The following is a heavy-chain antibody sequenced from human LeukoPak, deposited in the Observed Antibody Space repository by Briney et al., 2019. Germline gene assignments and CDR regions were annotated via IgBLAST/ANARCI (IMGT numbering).Heavy chain of an antibody. Sequence: GGSQRLSCAASGFTFSSYWMHWVRQAPGKGLVWVSRINSDGSSTSYADSVKGRFTISRDNANNTLYLQMNSLRAEDTAVYYCARRYCSGGSCYGSVDYWGQGTLVTVSS. J-gene: IGHJ4*02. D-gene: IGHD2-15*01. V-gene: IGHV3-74*01. CDR2: INSDGSST. CDR1: GFTFSSYW. CDR3: ARRYCSGGSCYGSVDY.